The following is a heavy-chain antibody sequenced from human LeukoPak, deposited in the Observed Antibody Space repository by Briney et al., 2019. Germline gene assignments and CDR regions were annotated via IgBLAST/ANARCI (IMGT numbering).Heavy chain of an antibody. CDR2: INHSGIP. V-gene: IGHV4-34*01. CDR1: GGSFSGYH. CDR3: ARKAAAGIPPLYNWFDP. J-gene: IGHJ5*02. Sequence: PSETLSLTCAVYGGSFSGYHWSWIRQPPGKGLEWIGEINHSGIPNYNPSLESRVTISVDTSKNQFSLKLTSVTPADTAVYYCARKAAAGIPPLYNWFDPWGQGTLVTVSA. D-gene: IGHD6-13*01.